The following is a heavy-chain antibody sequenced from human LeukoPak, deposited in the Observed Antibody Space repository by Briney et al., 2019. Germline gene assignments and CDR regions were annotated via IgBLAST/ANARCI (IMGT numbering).Heavy chain of an antibody. CDR2: INHSGST. CDR3: ARGYPYNYYDSSGYYRLAHFDY. J-gene: IGHJ4*02. D-gene: IGHD3-22*01. Sequence: SETLSLTCAVYGGSFSGYYWSWIRQPPGKGLEWIGEINHSGSTNYNPSLKSRVTISVDTSKNQFSLKLSSVTDADTAVYYCARGYPYNYYDSSGYYRLAHFDYWGQGTLVTVSS. V-gene: IGHV4-34*01. CDR1: GGSFSGYY.